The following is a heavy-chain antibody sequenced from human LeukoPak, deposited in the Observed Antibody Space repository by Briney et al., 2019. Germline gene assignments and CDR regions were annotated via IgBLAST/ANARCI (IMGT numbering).Heavy chain of an antibody. Sequence: SETLSLTCTVSGGSISSYYWNWLRQPPGKGLEWIGYIYYSGSTNYNPSLKSRVTISVDTSKNQFSLKLSSVTAADTAVYYCARDREQQLDYWGQGTLVTVSS. J-gene: IGHJ4*02. CDR1: GGSISSYY. D-gene: IGHD6-13*01. CDR3: ARDREQQLDY. V-gene: IGHV4-59*01. CDR2: IYYSGST.